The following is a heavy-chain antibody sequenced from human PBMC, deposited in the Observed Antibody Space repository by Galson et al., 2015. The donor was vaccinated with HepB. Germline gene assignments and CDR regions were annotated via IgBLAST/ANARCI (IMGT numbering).Heavy chain of an antibody. Sequence: SLRLSCAASGFTFSNYWMSWVRQAPGKGLEWVANIKQDESEKYYVDSVKGRFTISRDNAENSLYLQMNSLRAEDTAVYYCARGWGIRDYWGQGTLVTVSS. V-gene: IGHV3-7*01. J-gene: IGHJ4*02. CDR2: IKQDESEK. D-gene: IGHD3-16*01. CDR1: GFTFSNYW. CDR3: ARGWGIRDY.